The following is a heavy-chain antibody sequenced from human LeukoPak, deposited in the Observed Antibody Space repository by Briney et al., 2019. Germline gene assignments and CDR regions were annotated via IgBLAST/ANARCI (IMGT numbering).Heavy chain of an antibody. CDR1: GFTFSSYA. V-gene: IGHV4-34*01. CDR2: INHSGST. D-gene: IGHD3-3*01. CDR3: ARGQYYDFWSGYSLPMDV. J-gene: IGHJ6*02. Sequence: RPGGSLRLSCAASGFTFSSYAMSWVRQAPGKGLEWIGEINHSGSTNYNPSLKSRVTISVDTSKNQFSLKLSPVTAADTAVYYCARGQYYDFWSGYSLPMDVWGQGTTVTVSS.